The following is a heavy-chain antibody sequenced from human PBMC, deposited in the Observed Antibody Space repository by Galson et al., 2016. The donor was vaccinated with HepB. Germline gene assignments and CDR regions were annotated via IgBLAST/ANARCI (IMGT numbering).Heavy chain of an antibody. J-gene: IGHJ5*02. CDR2: ISAATNTI. Sequence: SLRLSCAASGFTFSDHYMSWIRQAPGKGLQWLSYISAATNTIYYADSVKGRFTISMDNVRNTLSLQMTRLIVEDTAVYYCARGHRHLVYPLDPWGQGTLVNGSS. CDR3: ARGHRHLVYPLDP. D-gene: IGHD2-2*02. V-gene: IGHV3-11*01. CDR1: GFTFSDHY.